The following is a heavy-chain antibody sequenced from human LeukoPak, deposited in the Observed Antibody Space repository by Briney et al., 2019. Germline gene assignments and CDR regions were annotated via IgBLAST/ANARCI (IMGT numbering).Heavy chain of an antibody. V-gene: IGHV1-46*01. CDR3: ARDYSGEWEQVTGWWLDP. Sequence: ASVKVSCKASGYNFGTHWMHWVRQAPGQGLEWMAIINPSGDSTSYAQKFLGRITVTRDMSTRTLYMEMSDLRHDDTAVYYCARDYSGEWEQVTGWWLDPWGQGTLVIVSS. CDR2: INPSGDST. D-gene: IGHD3-16*01. CDR1: GYNFGTHW. J-gene: IGHJ5*02.